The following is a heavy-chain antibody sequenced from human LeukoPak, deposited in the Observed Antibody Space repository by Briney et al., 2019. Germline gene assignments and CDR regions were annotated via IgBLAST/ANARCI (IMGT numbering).Heavy chain of an antibody. V-gene: IGHV3-30*03. J-gene: IGHJ4*02. CDR3: ARDLRKSADYYFDY. D-gene: IGHD3/OR15-3a*01. CDR1: GFTFNNYG. CDR2: ISFDGRDK. Sequence: GGSLRLSCGASGFTFNNYGMHWVRQAPGKGLEWVTVISFDGRDKHHADSVKGRFTISRDNSKNTLYLQMSSLRVEDAAMYYCARDLRKSADYYFDYWGQGTLVTVSS.